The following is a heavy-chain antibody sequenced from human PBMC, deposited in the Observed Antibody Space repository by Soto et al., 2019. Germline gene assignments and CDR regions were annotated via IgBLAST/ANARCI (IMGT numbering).Heavy chain of an antibody. CDR1: GGSVSSGSYY. CDR3: ARITIVVVPAAGNRTYYYYGMDV. V-gene: IGHV4-61*01. J-gene: IGHJ6*02. D-gene: IGHD2-2*01. CDR2: IDYSGSI. Sequence: LSLTCTVSGGSVSSGSYYWSWIRQPPGKGLEWIGYIDYSGSINYNPSLKSRVTISVDTSKNQFSLKLSSVTAADTAVYYCARITIVVVPAAGNRTYYYYGMDVWGQGTTVTVSS.